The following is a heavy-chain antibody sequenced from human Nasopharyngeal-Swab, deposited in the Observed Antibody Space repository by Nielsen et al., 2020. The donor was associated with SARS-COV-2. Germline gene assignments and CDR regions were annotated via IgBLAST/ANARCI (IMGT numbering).Heavy chain of an antibody. CDR3: ARGFHPRHYYDSSGSSLDY. V-gene: IGHV4-34*01. Sequence: SETLCLTCAVYGGSFSGSYWSWIRQPPGKGLEWIGEINHSGSTNYNPSLKSRVTISVDTSKNQFSLKLSSVTAADTAVYCCARGFHPRHYYDSSGSSLDYWGQGTLVTVSS. J-gene: IGHJ4*02. D-gene: IGHD3-22*01. CDR2: INHSGST. CDR1: GGSFSGSY.